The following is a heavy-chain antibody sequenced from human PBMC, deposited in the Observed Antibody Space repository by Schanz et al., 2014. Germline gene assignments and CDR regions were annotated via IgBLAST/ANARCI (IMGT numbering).Heavy chain of an antibody. V-gene: IGHV3-23*04. CDR3: AKGRFGELSAFDI. D-gene: IGHD3-10*01. CDR2: ISGSGGST. J-gene: IGHJ3*02. Sequence: VQLVESGGGLVQPGGSLRLSCSASGFTFSIYAMHWVRQAPGKGLEWVSAISGSGGSTYYADSVKGRFTISRDNSKNTLYLQMNSLRAEDTAVYYCAKGRFGELSAFDIWGQGTMVTVSS. CDR1: GFTFSIYA.